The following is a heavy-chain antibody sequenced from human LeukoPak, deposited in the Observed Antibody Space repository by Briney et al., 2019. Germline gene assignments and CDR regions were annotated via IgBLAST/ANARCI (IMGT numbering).Heavy chain of an antibody. V-gene: IGHV3-30*02. CDR2: IRKDGRDK. CDR1: GFTFSRYG. Sequence: PGGSLRLSCGASGFTFSRYGMHWVRQAPGKGLEWVTYIRKDGRDKYYADSVKGRFTISRDSSKNMVYLQMTSLRAEDTALYYCAKDSIRACDHWGQGRRVRVSS. CDR3: AKDSIRACDH. J-gene: IGHJ4*02.